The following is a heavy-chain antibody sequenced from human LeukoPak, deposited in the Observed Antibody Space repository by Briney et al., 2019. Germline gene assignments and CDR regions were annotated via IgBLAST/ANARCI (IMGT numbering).Heavy chain of an antibody. CDR3: ARDTEARQLVPPSFGY. J-gene: IGHJ4*02. CDR1: GYTFTSYG. Sequence: GASVKVSCKASGYTFTSYGISWVRQAPGQGLEWMGWISAYNGNTNYAQKLQGRVTMTTDTSTSTAYMELRSLRSDDTAVYYCARDTEARQLVPPSFGYWGQGTLVTVSS. D-gene: IGHD6-6*01. V-gene: IGHV1-18*01. CDR2: ISAYNGNT.